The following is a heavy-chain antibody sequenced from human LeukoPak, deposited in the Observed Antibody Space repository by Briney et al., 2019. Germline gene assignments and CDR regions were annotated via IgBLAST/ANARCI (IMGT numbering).Heavy chain of an antibody. CDR3: ARVGSEDNYYDSSGYHSWAFDI. D-gene: IGHD3-22*01. Sequence: PSETLSLTCTVSGGSISSYYWSWIRKPPGKGLEWIGYIYYSGSTNYNPSLKSRVTISVDTSKNQFSLKLSSVTAADTAVYYCARVGSEDNYYDSSGYHSWAFDIWGQGTMVTVSS. CDR1: GGSISSYY. J-gene: IGHJ3*02. V-gene: IGHV4-59*01. CDR2: IYYSGST.